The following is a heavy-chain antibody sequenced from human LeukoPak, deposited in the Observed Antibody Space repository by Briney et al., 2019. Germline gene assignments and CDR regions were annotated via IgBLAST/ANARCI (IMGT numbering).Heavy chain of an antibody. CDR3: ARAAMVVAATPLSGFDP. D-gene: IGHD2-15*01. V-gene: IGHV3-30*04. CDR1: GFTFSSYA. Sequence: GGSLRLSCAASGFTFSSYAMHWVRQAPGKGLEWVAVISYDGSNKYYADSVKGRFTISRDNSKNTLYLQMNSLRAEDTAVYYCARAAMVVAATPLSGFDPWGQGTLVTVSS. J-gene: IGHJ5*02. CDR2: ISYDGSNK.